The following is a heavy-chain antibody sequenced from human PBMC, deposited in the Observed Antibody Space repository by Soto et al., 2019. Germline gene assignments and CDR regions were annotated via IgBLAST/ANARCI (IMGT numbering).Heavy chain of an antibody. D-gene: IGHD1-26*01. V-gene: IGHV3-30*18. J-gene: IGHJ6*02. CDR1: GFTFSGYG. Sequence: QVQVVESGGGVVQPGRSLRLSCAASGFTFSGYGMHWVRQAPGKGLEWVALISHDGSNKYYADSVKGRFTISRDNSKNTLYLQMNSLRGEDTAVYYCAKDRLRGGFLTTATTNGMDGWCQGTTVTFSS. CDR2: ISHDGSNK. CDR3: AKDRLRGGFLTTATTNGMDG.